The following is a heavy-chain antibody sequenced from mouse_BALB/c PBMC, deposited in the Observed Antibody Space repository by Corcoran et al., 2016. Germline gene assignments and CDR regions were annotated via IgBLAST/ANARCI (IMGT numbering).Heavy chain of an antibody. CDR3: ATYYGNYYAMDY. CDR2: ISYDGSN. D-gene: IGHD2-10*01. J-gene: IGHJ4*01. Sequence: DVQLQESGPGLVKPSQSLSLTCSVTGYSITSGYYWNWIRQFPGNKLEWMGYISYDGSNNYNPSLKNRISITRDTSKNQFFLKLNSVTTEDTATYYCATYYGNYYAMDYWGQGTSGTVSS. V-gene: IGHV3-6*02. CDR1: GYSITSGYY.